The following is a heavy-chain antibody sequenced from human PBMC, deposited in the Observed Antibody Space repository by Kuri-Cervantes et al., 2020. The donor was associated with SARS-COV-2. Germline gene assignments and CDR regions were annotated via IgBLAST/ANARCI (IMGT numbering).Heavy chain of an antibody. J-gene: IGHJ2*01. CDR2: IYYSGST. CDR1: GGSISSYY. D-gene: IGHD4-17*01. CDR3: ARDNEYGPLGYFDL. Sequence: SETLSLTCTVSGGSISSYYWSWIRQPAGKGLEWIGYIYYSGSTNYNLSLKSRVTISVDTSKNQFSLKLSSVTAADTAVYYCARDNEYGPLGYFDLWGRGTLVTVSS. V-gene: IGHV4-59*01.